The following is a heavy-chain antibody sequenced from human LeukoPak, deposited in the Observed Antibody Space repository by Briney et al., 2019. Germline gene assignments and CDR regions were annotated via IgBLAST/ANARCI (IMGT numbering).Heavy chain of an antibody. D-gene: IGHD3-10*01. CDR2: ISGSGDST. CDR1: GFTFSSFG. CDR3: TANYNY. V-gene: IGHV3-23*01. Sequence: PGGTLRLSCAASGFTFSSFGMSWVRQAPGKGLEWVSGISGSGDSTYYADSVKGRFTISRDNAKDTLYLHMNSLRAEDTAVYYCTANYNYWGQGALVTVSS. J-gene: IGHJ4*02.